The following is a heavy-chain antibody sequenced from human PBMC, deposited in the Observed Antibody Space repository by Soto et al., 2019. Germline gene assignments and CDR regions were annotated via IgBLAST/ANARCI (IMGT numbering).Heavy chain of an antibody. CDR1: GGSISSYY. CDR2: IYYSGST. D-gene: IGHD3-3*01. CDR3: AILPEYYDFWSGSRPYYMDV. J-gene: IGHJ6*03. Sequence: SETLSLTCTVSGGSISSYYWSWIRQPPGKGLEWIGYIYYSGSTNYNPSLKSRVTISVDTSKNQFSLKLSSVTAADTAVYYCAILPEYYDFWSGSRPYYMDVWGKGTTVTVSS. V-gene: IGHV4-59*08.